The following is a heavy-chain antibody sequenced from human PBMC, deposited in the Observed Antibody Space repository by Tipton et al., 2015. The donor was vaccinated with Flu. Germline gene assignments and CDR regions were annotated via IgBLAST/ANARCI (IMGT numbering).Heavy chain of an antibody. V-gene: IGHV4-61*02. CDR1: GDSMSSGNFY. J-gene: IGHJ4*02. Sequence: LRLSCTVSGDSMSSGNFYWSWIRQPAGKGLEWIGRIYNTGSARHNPSLQSRLTISVETPKNQFSLNLYSVTAADTAVYYCARGSWAGNSYYLDYWGQGTLVTVSS. D-gene: IGHD4-23*01. CDR3: ARGSWAGNSYYLDY. CDR2: IYNTGSA.